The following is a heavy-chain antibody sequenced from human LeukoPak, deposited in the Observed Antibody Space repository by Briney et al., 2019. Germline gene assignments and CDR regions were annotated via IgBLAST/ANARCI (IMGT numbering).Heavy chain of an antibody. CDR2: IYSGGST. V-gene: IGHV3-66*01. CDR3: ARDRLAASGD. CDR1: GFTVSSNY. J-gene: IGHJ4*02. D-gene: IGHD6-13*01. Sequence: GGSLRLSCAASGFTVSSNYMSWVRQAPGKGLEWVSVIYSGGSTYYADSVRGRFTVSRDNSKNTLYLQMSSLRAEDTAVYYCARDRLAASGDWGQGTLVTVSS.